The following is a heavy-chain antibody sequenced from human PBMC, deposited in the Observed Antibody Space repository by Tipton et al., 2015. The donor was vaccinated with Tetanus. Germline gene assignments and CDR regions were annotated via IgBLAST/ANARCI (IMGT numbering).Heavy chain of an antibody. D-gene: IGHD2-2*01. CDR2: IYYSGNT. J-gene: IGHJ4*02. CDR3: ARQCVVPAAENDYGDNAFDS. Sequence: LRLSCTVSGGSVSSGSYYWSWIRQPPGKGLEWIGSIYYSGNTYYNPALKSRVTISVDTSKNQFSLKLSSVTAADTAVYYCARQCVVPAAENDYGDNAFDSWGQGTLVTVSS. CDR1: GGSVSSGSYY. V-gene: IGHV4-39*01.